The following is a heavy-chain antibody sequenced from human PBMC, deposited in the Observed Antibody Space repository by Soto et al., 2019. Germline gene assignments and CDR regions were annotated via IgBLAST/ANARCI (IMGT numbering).Heavy chain of an antibody. CDR2: IFPNDEK. V-gene: IGHV2-26*01. Sequence: QVTLKESGPVLVKPTETLTLTCTVSGFSLSNARMGVSWIRQPPGNALEWLAHIFPNDEKSYSTSLKSRLTISKDTSKSQVVLTMTNMDPVDTATYYCARIWGPYYYYGMDVWGQGTTVTVSS. D-gene: IGHD7-27*01. CDR3: ARIWGPYYYYGMDV. J-gene: IGHJ6*02. CDR1: GFSLSNARMG.